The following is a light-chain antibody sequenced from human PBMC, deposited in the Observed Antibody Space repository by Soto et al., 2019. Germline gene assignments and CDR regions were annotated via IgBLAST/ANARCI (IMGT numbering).Light chain of an antibody. CDR3: QQYGSSPPYT. CDR2: GAS. J-gene: IGKJ2*01. Sequence: EIVLTQSPCTLSLSPGERATLSCRASQSVSSSYLACYQQKPGQAPRLLIYGASSRATGMPDRFSGSGSGREYSLTISRMEPEDFAVYYCQQYGSSPPYTFGQGTKLEIK. V-gene: IGKV3-20*01. CDR1: QSVSSSY.